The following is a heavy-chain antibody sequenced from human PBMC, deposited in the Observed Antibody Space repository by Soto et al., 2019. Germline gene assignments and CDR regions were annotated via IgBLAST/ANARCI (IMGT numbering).Heavy chain of an antibody. Sequence: PSETLSLTCTVSGVSIDSGGFYWNWIRQLPGKGLEWIGYIYYNERTDFNPSLKSRVTMSVDTSKNQFSLKLSSVTAADTAVYYCARRRSGDLDYWGQGTLVTVS. CDR1: GVSIDSGGFY. CDR2: IYYNERT. D-gene: IGHD2-15*01. V-gene: IGHV4-31*03. J-gene: IGHJ4*02. CDR3: ARRRSGDLDY.